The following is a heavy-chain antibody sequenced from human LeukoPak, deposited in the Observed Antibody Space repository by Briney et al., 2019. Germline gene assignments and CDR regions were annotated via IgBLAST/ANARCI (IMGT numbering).Heavy chain of an antibody. CDR3: AAVDVDTAFP. CDR2: ISSTGGTT. V-gene: IGHV3-23*01. CDR1: GITFSSYG. D-gene: IGHD5-18*01. J-gene: IGHJ5*02. Sequence: SGGSLRLSCAASGITFSSYGMSWVRQAPGKGLEWVSSISSTGGTTYYADSVKGRFTISRDNSKNTLYLQMNSLRAEDTAVYYCAAVDVDTAFPWGQGTLVTVSS.